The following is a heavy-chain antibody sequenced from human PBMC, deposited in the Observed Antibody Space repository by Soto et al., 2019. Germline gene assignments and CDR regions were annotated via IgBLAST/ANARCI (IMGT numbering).Heavy chain of an antibody. CDR3: ARHGGYYFDY. J-gene: IGHJ4*02. CDR2: VNHSGNA. Sequence: QVQLQQWGAGLLKPSETLSLTCAVYGGSLSGYYWSWIRQPPGKGLEWIGEVNHSGNAIYNPSLKTRVTISVDTSANPFSLKLSSVTAADTAVYYCARHGGYYFDYWGQGTLATVSS. V-gene: IGHV4-34*01. CDR1: GGSLSGYY. D-gene: IGHD3-16*01.